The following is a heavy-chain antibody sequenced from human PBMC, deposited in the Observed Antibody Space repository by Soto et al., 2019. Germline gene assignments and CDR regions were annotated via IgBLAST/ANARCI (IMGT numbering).Heavy chain of an antibody. D-gene: IGHD2-2*02. J-gene: IGHJ4*02. CDR2: INSDGSST. CDR1: GFTFSNYW. V-gene: IGHV3-74*01. CDR3: ARGGVGKYCSSSSCYTWVFDY. Sequence: EVQLVESGGGLVQPGGSLRLSCEASGFTFSNYWMHWVRQAPGKGRVWFSRINSDGSSTSYADSVKGRFTISRDNAKNTLSLQMNSLRADDTAVYYCARGGVGKYCSSSSCYTWVFDYWGQGTLVTVSS.